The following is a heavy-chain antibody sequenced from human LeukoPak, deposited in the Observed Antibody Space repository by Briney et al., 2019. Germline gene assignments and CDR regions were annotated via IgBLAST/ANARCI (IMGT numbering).Heavy chain of an antibody. Sequence: QPGGSLRLSCAASGFTFSSYAMSWVRQAPGKGLVWVSRIDPDGTTTNYADSVKGRFTISRDNAKNTLYLQMNGLRAEDTAVYYCTRAGNYRFDYWGQGALVTVSS. CDR3: TRAGNYRFDY. CDR2: IDPDGTTT. V-gene: IGHV3-74*01. CDR1: GFTFSSYA. D-gene: IGHD1-1*01. J-gene: IGHJ4*02.